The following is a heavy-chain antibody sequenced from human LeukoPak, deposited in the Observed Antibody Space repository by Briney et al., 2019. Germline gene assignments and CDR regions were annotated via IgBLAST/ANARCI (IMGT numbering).Heavy chain of an antibody. CDR1: GYSISSGYY. V-gene: IGHV4-38-2*02. J-gene: IGHJ6*03. D-gene: IGHD3-10*01. CDR3: ARAKRRLGFGGTYYMDV. CDR2: IYHSGST. Sequence: SETLSLTCTVSGYSISSGYYWGWIRQPPGKGLEWIGSIYHSGSTYYNPSLKSRVTISVDTSKNQFSLKLSSVTAADTAVYYCARAKRRLGFGGTYYMDVWGKGTTVTVSS.